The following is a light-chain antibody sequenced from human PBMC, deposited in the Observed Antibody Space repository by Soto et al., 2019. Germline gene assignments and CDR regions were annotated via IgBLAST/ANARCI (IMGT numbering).Light chain of an antibody. CDR3: QQSYSTLWT. J-gene: IGKJ1*01. CDR2: GAS. CDR1: QSITIY. V-gene: IGKV1-39*01. Sequence: DIQMTQSPSSLSASVGDRLTITCRASQSITIYLNWYQQKPWEAPNLLIFGASTLQSGVPSRFSVSGSGTDFTLTISSLQPEDFATYYCQQSYSTLWTFGQGTKVDI.